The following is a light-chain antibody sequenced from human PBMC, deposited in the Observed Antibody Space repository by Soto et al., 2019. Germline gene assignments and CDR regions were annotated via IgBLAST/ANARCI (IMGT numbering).Light chain of an antibody. Sequence: EIVMKQSPANLSVSAGERSTLSWMASQSVSSYLAWYQKKPGQAHRLLIYGAYSRATGIPDRFSGSGSGTDFTLTISRLEPEDLAVYYGQQYGSPPQLTVGQCTKV. J-gene: IGKJ1*01. CDR3: QQYGSPPQLT. CDR2: GAY. CDR1: QSVSSY. V-gene: IGKV3-20*01.